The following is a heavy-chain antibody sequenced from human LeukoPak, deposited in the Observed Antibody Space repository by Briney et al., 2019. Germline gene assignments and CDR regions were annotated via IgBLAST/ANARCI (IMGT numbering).Heavy chain of an antibody. CDR1: GFTFSSYA. V-gene: IGHV3-30-3*01. CDR3: ARDCGIAVAGRKTRGAFGI. J-gene: IGHJ3*02. D-gene: IGHD6-19*01. Sequence: GGSLRLSCAASGFTFSSYAMHWVRQAPGKGLEWVAVISYDGSNKYYADSVKGRFTISRDNSKNTLYLQMNSLRAEDTAVYYCARDCGIAVAGRKTRGAFGIWGQGTMVTVSS. CDR2: ISYDGSNK.